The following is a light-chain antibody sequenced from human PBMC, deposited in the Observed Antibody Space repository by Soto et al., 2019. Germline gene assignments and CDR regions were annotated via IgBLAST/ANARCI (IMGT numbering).Light chain of an antibody. CDR2: DAS. CDR1: QSVSSSS. CDR3: QQYGRSPYT. V-gene: IGKV3-20*01. Sequence: EIVLTQSPGTLSLSPGEGATLSCRASQSVSSSSLAWYQQKPGQAPRLLIYDASSRATGIPDRFSGSGSVTDFTHTISRLEPEDFAVYYCQQYGRSPYTFGQGTKLEIK. J-gene: IGKJ2*01.